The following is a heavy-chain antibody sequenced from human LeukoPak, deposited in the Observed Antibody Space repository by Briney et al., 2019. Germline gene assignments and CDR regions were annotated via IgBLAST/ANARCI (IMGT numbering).Heavy chain of an antibody. CDR3: ARGIAVAGLGDFDY. V-gene: IGHV1-18*04. Sequence: GASVKVSCKASGYTFTNYYMHWVRQAPGQGLEWMGWIGGYSGNTKYAQKFQGRVTVTTDTSTNTAYMELRSLRSDDTAVYYCARGIAVAGLGDFDYWGQGTLVTVFS. J-gene: IGHJ4*02. CDR1: GYTFTNYY. D-gene: IGHD6-19*01. CDR2: IGGYSGNT.